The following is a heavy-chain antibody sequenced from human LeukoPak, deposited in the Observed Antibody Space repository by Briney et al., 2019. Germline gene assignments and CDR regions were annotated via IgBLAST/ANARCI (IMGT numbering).Heavy chain of an antibody. D-gene: IGHD5-24*01. V-gene: IGHV4-59*08. CDR2: IYYSGSA. Sequence: SETQSLTCTVSGGSISSYYWNWIRQPPGKGLEWVGYIYYSGSASYNPSLKSRVTISVDTSKNQFSLKLNSVTAADTAVYYCASSDGRMEYWGQGTLVTVSS. J-gene: IGHJ4*02. CDR1: GGSISSYY. CDR3: ASSDGRMEY.